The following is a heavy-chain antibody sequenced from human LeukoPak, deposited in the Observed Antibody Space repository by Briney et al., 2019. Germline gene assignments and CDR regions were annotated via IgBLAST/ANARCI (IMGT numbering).Heavy chain of an antibody. J-gene: IGHJ4*02. CDR3: ARDTYIVGPSTSVRYFDY. V-gene: IGHV3-48*02. D-gene: IGHD1-26*01. Sequence: GGSLRLSCAASGFTFSSYSMNWVRQAPGKELEWVSYISSSSSTIYYADSVKGRFTISRDNAKNSLYLQMNSLRDEDTAVYYCARDTYIVGPSTSVRYFDYWGQGTLVTVSS. CDR1: GFTFSSYS. CDR2: ISSSSSTI.